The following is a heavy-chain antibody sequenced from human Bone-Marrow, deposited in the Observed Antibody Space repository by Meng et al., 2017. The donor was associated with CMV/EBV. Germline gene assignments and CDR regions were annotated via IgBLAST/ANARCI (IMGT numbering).Heavy chain of an antibody. CDR3: ARVPFFWSGYFPKPNFDY. D-gene: IGHD3-3*01. J-gene: IGHJ4*02. CDR1: GYTFTGYY. CDR2: INPNSGGT. Sequence: ASVKVSCKASGYTFTGYYMHWVRQAPGQGLEWMGWINPNSGGTNYAQKLQGRVTMTTDTSTSTAYMELRSLRSDDTAVYYCARVPFFWSGYFPKPNFDYWGQGTLVTVSS. V-gene: IGHV1-2*02.